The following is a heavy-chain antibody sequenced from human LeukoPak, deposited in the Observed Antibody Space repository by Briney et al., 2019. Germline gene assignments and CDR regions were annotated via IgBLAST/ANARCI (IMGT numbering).Heavy chain of an antibody. CDR1: GGSFSGYY. Sequence: SETLSLTCAVYGGSFSGYYWSWISQPPGKGLEWIGEINHSGSTKYNPSLKRRVTISVDTSKTQFSLKLSSVTEAETAVYYCASLLNVAGYTSYDSDYWGQGTLVTVSS. CDR2: INHSGST. V-gene: IGHV4-34*01. D-gene: IGHD5-12*01. J-gene: IGHJ4*02. CDR3: ASLLNVAGYTSYDSDY.